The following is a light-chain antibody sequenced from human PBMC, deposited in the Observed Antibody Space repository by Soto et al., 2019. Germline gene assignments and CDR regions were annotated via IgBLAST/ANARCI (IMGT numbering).Light chain of an antibody. V-gene: IGLV2-8*01. CDR2: EVS. J-gene: IGLJ3*02. CDR1: SSDVGGYNY. CDR3: IWV. Sequence: QSALTQPPSASGSPGQSVTISCTGTSSDVGGYNYVSWYRQHTGKAPKLMIYEVSKRPSGVPDRFSGSKSGNAASLTVSGLQAAAHMHAATIWVFGGGTKLTVL.